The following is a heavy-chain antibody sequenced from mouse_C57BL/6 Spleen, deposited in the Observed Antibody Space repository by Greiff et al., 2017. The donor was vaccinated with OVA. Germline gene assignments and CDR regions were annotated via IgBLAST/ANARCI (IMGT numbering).Heavy chain of an antibody. CDR1: GFTFSSYA. J-gene: IGHJ4*01. CDR2: ISDGGSYT. CDR3: ARDTGTSAMDY. Sequence: EVKLMESGGGLVKPGGSLKLSCAASGFTFSSYAMSWVRQTPEKRLEWVATISDGGSYTYYPDNVKGRFTISRDNAKNNLYLQMSHLKSEDTAMYYCARDTGTSAMDYWGQGTSVTVSS. D-gene: IGHD4-1*01. V-gene: IGHV5-4*01.